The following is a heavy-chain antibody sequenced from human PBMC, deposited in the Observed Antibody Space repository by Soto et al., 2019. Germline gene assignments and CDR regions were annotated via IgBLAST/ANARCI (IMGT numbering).Heavy chain of an antibody. D-gene: IGHD3-10*01. CDR1: GYTLTELS. J-gene: IGHJ4*02. Sequence: ASVKVSCKVSGYTLTELSMHWVRQAPGKGLEWMGGLDPEDGETIYAQKFQGGVTMTEDTSTDTAYMELSSLRSEDTAVYYCATYYYYGSGSYYSPYFDYWGQGTLVTVSS. CDR3: ATYYYYGSGSYYSPYFDY. CDR2: LDPEDGET. V-gene: IGHV1-24*01.